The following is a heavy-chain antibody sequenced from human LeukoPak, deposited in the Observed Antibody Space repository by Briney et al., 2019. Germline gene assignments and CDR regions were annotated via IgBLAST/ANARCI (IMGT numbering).Heavy chain of an antibody. J-gene: IGHJ4*02. CDR2: IRNKANSYTT. Sequence: GGSLRLSCAASGFTFSDHYMDWVRQAPGKGLEWVGGIRNKANSYTTEYAASVKGRFTISRDDSKNSLYLQMNSLKTEDTAVYYCARGGWLETGTSRGYSSGGDYWGQGTLVTVSS. CDR1: GFTFSDHY. CDR3: ARGGWLETGTSRGYSSGGDY. V-gene: IGHV3-72*01. D-gene: IGHD5-12*01.